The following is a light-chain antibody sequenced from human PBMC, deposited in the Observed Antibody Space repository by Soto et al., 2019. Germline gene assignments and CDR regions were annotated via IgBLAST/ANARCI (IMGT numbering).Light chain of an antibody. Sequence: DIQMTQSPSSLSTSVGDRVTITCRASQGISNFLAWYQQKPGKVPKLLISAASTVHSGVPSRFSGSGSGTDFTIAISSLQPEDVATYYCQKYSSVITFGQGTRLEIK. CDR3: QKYSSVIT. CDR1: QGISNF. J-gene: IGKJ5*01. V-gene: IGKV1-27*01. CDR2: AAS.